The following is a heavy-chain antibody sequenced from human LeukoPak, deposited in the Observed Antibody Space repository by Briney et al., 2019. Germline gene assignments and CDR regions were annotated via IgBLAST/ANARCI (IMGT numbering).Heavy chain of an antibody. CDR3: ARELRFSPVDY. J-gene: IGHJ4*02. V-gene: IGHV1-46*01. Sequence: ASVKVSCKASGYTFTSYYMHRVRQAPGQGLEWMGIINPSGGSTSYAQKFQGRVTMTRDTSTSTVYMELRSLRSDDTAVYYCARELRFSPVDYWGQGTLVTVSS. D-gene: IGHD4-17*01. CDR2: INPSGGST. CDR1: GYTFTSYY.